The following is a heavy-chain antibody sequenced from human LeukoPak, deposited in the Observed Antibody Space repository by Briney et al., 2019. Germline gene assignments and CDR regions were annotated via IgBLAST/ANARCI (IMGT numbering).Heavy chain of an antibody. CDR2: IYSGGNT. Sequence: GGSLSLSCAVSGFTVSGTYMSWVRQAPGKGLEWVSVIYSGGNTYYSDSVKGRFAISRDTSKNTLYLQMNSLRAEDTAVYYCARALYSGHADLFDSWGQGTLVTVSS. CDR3: ARALYSGHADLFDS. CDR1: GFTVSGTY. D-gene: IGHD5-12*01. V-gene: IGHV3-66*01. J-gene: IGHJ4*02.